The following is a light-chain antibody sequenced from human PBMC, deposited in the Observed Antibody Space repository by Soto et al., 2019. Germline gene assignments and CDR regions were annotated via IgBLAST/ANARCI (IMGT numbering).Light chain of an antibody. CDR1: SSDIGTYNF. CDR2: DVT. V-gene: IGLV2-14*03. J-gene: IGLJ1*01. Sequence: QSALTQPASVSGSPGQSITISCTGTSSDIGTYNFVSRYQQHPGKAPKLMIYDVTNRPSGVSNRFSGSKSGNTASLTISGLQAEDEGDYYCSSYTASESYVFGGGTKLTVL. CDR3: SSYTASESYV.